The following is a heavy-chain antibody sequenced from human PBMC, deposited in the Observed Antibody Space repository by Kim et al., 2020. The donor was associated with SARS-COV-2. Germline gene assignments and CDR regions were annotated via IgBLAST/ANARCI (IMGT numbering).Heavy chain of an antibody. CDR2: IYYSGST. D-gene: IGHD3-10*01. J-gene: IGHJ2*01. Sequence: SETLSLTCTVSGGSISSSSYYWGWIRQPPGKGLEWIGCIYYSGSTYYNPSLKSRVTISVDTSKNQFSLKLSSVTAADTAVYYCARHVWGFTMVRRKNWYFDLWGRGTLVTVSS. CDR1: GGSISSSSYY. V-gene: IGHV4-39*01. CDR3: ARHVWGFTMVRRKNWYFDL.